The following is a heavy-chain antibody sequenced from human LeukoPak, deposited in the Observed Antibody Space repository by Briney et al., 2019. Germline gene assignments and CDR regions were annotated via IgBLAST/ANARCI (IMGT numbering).Heavy chain of an antibody. CDR3: ARTFGCTPHATFDY. V-gene: IGHV4-39*01. D-gene: IGHD3-9*01. J-gene: IGHJ4*02. CDR1: GGSISSNNYY. CDR2: IYYSGST. Sequence: SETLSLTCTVSGGSISSNNYYWGWIRQPPGKGLEWIGNIYYSGSTYYSPSLKSRVTISVDTSKNQFSLKLNSVTAADTAVYYCARTFGCTPHATFDYWGQGSLVTVPS.